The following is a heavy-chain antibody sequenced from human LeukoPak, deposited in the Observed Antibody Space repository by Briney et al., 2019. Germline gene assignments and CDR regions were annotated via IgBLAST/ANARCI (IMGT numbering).Heavy chain of an antibody. V-gene: IGHV1-69*05. D-gene: IGHD4-23*01. J-gene: IGHJ4*02. CDR3: ARFGGNSGAPGY. CDR1: GGTFSSYA. Sequence: SVKVSCKASGGTFSSYAISWVRQAPGQGLEWMGRIIPIFGTANYAQKFQGRVTITTDEPTSTAYMELSSLRSEDTAVYYCARFGGNSGAPGYWGQGTLVTVSS. CDR2: IIPIFGTA.